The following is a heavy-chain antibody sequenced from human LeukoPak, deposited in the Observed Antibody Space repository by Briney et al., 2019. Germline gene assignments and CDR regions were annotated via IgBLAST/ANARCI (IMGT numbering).Heavy chain of an antibody. CDR3: AKDAKGYSGYDAFSYYFDY. CDR1: GFTFSSYW. CDR2: IKQDGSEK. J-gene: IGHJ4*02. V-gene: IGHV3-7*01. Sequence: GGSLRLSCAASGFTFSSYWMSWVRQAPGKGLEWVANIKQDGSEKYYVDSVKGRFTISRDNSKNTLYLQMNSLRAEDTAVYYCAKDAKGYSGYDAFSYYFDYWGQGTLVTVSS. D-gene: IGHD5-12*01.